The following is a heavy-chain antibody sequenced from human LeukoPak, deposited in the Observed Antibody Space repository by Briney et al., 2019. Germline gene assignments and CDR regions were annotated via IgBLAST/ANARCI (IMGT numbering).Heavy chain of an antibody. D-gene: IGHD3-16*01. CDR2: IYSSGYT. J-gene: IGHJ6*02. V-gene: IGHV4-4*07. Sequence: LETLSLTCTDPGGSTSGYYGSWIRQHAGKRLEWIGRIYSSGYTNYSRSLKSRVNMSVDTSKNQFSLKLSSVTAADTAVYYCATGGHTMDVWGQGTRVPVSS. CDR3: ATGGHTMDV. CDR1: GGSTSGYY.